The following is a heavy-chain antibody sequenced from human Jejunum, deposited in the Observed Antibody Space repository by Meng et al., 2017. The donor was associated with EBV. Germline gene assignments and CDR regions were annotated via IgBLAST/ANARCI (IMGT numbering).Heavy chain of an antibody. CDR2: VDPEDGET. CDR3: VRTWRNRLNWFDP. CDR1: GYTFTDYY. J-gene: IGHJ5*02. V-gene: IGHV1-69-2*01. D-gene: IGHD2/OR15-2a*01. Sequence: EVQLVQSGAEVKKPGATVRISCKVSGYTFTDYYMHWVQQAPGKGLEWVGLVDPEDGETIYAEKFQGRVTITADTSTDTTYMELTSLTSDDTAVYYCVRTWRNRLNWFDPWGQGTLVTVAS.